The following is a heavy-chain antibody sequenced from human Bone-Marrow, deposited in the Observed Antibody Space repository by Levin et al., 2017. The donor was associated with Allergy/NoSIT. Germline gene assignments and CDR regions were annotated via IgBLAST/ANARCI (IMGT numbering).Heavy chain of an antibody. CDR2: ITDSGGST. V-gene: IGHV3-23*01. D-gene: IGHD6-13*01. CDR3: AKPPWGSTSWFYDY. J-gene: IGHJ4*02. Sequence: GESLKISCAASGFTFRNYAMSWVRQAPGRGLEWVSAITDSGGSTYYADSVKGRFTISRDNSKNTLFLQMNSLRAEDTAVYYCAKPPWGSTSWFYDYWGQGTLVTVSS. CDR1: GFTFRNYA.